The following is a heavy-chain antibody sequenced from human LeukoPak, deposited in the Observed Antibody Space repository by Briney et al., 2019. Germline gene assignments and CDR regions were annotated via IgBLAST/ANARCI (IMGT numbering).Heavy chain of an antibody. V-gene: IGHV3-48*01. CDR1: GFTFSSYS. D-gene: IGHD1-26*01. CDR3: ASRVGALDY. CDR2: ISSSSSAI. Sequence: GGSLRLSCAASGFTFSSYSMTWVRQAPGKGLEWISHISSSSSAIFYADSVKGRFTISRDNAKNSLYLQMSSLRAEDTAVYYCASRVGALDYWGQGTLVTVSS. J-gene: IGHJ4*02.